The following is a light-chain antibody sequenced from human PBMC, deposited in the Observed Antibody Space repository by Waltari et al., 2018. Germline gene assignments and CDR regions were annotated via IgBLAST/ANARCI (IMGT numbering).Light chain of an antibody. Sequence: DIVMTQSPLSLPVTPGEPASISCRSRQTLLHSNGYNHVEWYLQKQGQSHRLLIHWGSNRCAGVRDMCSGSGSGGDITQKISRVEAEDVGICDCMQARTSRRTFGQGTKVEIK. CDR1: QTLLHSNGYNH. CDR3: MQARTSRRT. J-gene: IGKJ1*01. CDR2: WGS. V-gene: IGKV2-28*01.